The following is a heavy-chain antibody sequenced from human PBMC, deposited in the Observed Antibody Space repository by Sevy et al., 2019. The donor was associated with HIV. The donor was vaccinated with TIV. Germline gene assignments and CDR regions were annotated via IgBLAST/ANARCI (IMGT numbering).Heavy chain of an antibody. Sequence: GGSLRLSCAASGFTLSSYSMSWVRQAPGKGLEWVANIKEDGSEKYYVDSVKGRFTISRDNAKNSLYLQMNSLRAEDTAVYYCARGTARRSPFDYWGQGPLVTVSS. CDR3: ARGTARRSPFDY. CDR2: IKEDGSEK. J-gene: IGHJ4*02. CDR1: GFTLSSYS. V-gene: IGHV3-7*01. D-gene: IGHD6-6*01.